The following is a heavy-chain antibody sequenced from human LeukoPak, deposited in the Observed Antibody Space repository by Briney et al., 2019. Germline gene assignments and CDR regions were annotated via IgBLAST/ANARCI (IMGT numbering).Heavy chain of an antibody. J-gene: IGHJ5*02. CDR2: ISADAVDT. V-gene: IGHV3-23*01. CDR1: GFTFSNHA. CDR3: AKDVWWSVA. D-gene: IGHD2-8*02. Sequence: GGSLRLSCVASGFTFSNHAMTWVRQAPGKGLEWVSAISADAVDTFYAPSVKGRFTISRDNSKNTMYLQINSLRAEDTAIYYCAKDVWWSVAWGQGTLVTVSS.